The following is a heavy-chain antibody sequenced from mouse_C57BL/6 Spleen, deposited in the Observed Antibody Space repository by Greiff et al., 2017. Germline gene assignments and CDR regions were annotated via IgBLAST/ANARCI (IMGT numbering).Heavy chain of an antibody. CDR2: IRNKANGYTT. J-gene: IGHJ2*01. CDR3: ARYKGPLATMVIDY. CDR1: GFTFPDYY. D-gene: IGHD2-1*01. V-gene: IGHV7-3*01. Sequence: EVKLVESGGGLVQPGGSLSLSCAASGFTFPDYYMSWVRPPPGKALEWLGFIRNKANGYTTEYSASVKGRFTISSDNSQSILYLQMNALRAEDSASYYCARYKGPLATMVIDYWGQGTTLTVSS.